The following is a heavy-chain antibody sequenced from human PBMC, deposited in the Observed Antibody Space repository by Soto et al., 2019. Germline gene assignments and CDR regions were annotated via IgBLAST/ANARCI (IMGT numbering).Heavy chain of an antibody. CDR2: ISWDGGST. D-gene: IGHD5-18*01. CDR1: GFTLDDYA. V-gene: IGHV3-43D*04. J-gene: IGHJ6*02. Sequence: QPGGSLRLSCAAPGFTLDDYAMHWVRQAPGKGLEWVSLISWDGGSTYYADSVKGRFTISRDNSKNSLYLQMNSLRAEDTALYYCAKNLVDTAMALYGMDVWGQGTTVTVSS. CDR3: AKNLVDTAMALYGMDV.